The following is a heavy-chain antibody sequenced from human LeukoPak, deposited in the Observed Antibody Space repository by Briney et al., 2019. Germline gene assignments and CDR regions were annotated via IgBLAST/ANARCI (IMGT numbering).Heavy chain of an antibody. V-gene: IGHV1-8*01. Sequence: ASVKVSCTASGYTFTSYDINWVRQATGQGLEWMGWMNPNSANTDFAQKFRGRLTMTRNTSINSAYMQLSILRSEDTAVYSCAGREDPAMVDYYYYMDVWGKGTTVTVSS. J-gene: IGHJ6*03. CDR3: AGREDPAMVDYYYYMDV. D-gene: IGHD5-18*01. CDR2: MNPNSANT. CDR1: GYTFTSYD.